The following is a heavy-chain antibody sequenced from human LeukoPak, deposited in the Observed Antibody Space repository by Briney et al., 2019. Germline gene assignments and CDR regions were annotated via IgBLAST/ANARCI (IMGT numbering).Heavy chain of an antibody. CDR3: ARYSSSSGGASHYLDY. CDR2: IGGDGSMT. D-gene: IGHD6-6*01. CDR1: GFTFRSYW. V-gene: IGHV3-74*01. Sequence: PGGSLRLSCAVSGFTFRSYWMHWVRQAPGKGLVWVSRIGGDGSMTNYADSVKGRFTISRDNAKNTVYLQMNSLRAEDTAVYYCARYSSSSGGASHYLDYWGQGTLVTVSS. J-gene: IGHJ4*02.